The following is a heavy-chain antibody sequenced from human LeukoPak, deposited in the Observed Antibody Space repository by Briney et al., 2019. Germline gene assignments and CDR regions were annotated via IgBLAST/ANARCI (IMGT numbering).Heavy chain of an antibody. D-gene: IGHD6-19*01. CDR3: AKDGSSGWYEYFDS. V-gene: IGHV3-23*01. J-gene: IGHJ4*02. CDR1: GFAFSSYA. CDR2: FSGSATT. Sequence: PGGSLRLSCAASGFAFSSYAMTWVRQSPGKGLEWVSSFSGSATTHYADSVKGRFTISRDNSKNTLYLQMDSLRAEDTAVYYCAKDGSSGWYEYFDSWGQGSLVTVSS.